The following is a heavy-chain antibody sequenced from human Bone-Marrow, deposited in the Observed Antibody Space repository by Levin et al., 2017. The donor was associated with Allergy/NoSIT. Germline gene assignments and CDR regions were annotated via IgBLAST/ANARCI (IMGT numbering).Heavy chain of an antibody. CDR2: VSPNSGAT. Sequence: AASVKVSCQASGYSFTDHYMHWVRQAPGQGLEWMGWVSPNSGATKYAQKFQGRVTMTRDTSINTAYLELRGLQSDDTAVFYCAKDSYGSFDYWGQGTLVTVSS. CDR1: GYSFTDHY. D-gene: IGHD1-26*01. CDR3: AKDSYGSFDY. J-gene: IGHJ4*02. V-gene: IGHV1-2*02.